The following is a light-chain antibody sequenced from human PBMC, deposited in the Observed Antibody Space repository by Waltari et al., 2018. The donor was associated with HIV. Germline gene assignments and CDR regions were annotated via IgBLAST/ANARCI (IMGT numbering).Light chain of an antibody. CDR1: QSIGNY. CDR2: AAS. CDR3: QQSSLTPRTPRT. J-gene: IGKJ1*01. V-gene: IGKV1-39*01. Sequence: IQMTQSPSSLSASLGDRVTITCRASQSIGNYVNWYQQKPGKAPNLLIYAASRLQRGVPSRFSGSGSGTDFTLIISDLQPEDYATYYCQQSSLTPRTPRTFGQGTRWKS.